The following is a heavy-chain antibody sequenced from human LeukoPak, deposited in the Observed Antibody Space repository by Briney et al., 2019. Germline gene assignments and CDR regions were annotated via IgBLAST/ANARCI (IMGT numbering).Heavy chain of an antibody. CDR1: GFTFSSYG. CDR2: ISGSGGST. D-gene: IGHD6-19*01. V-gene: IGHV3-23*01. CDR3: AKGSFYSSGWNYYYYYMDV. Sequence: GESLRLSCAASGFTFSSYGMSWVRQAPGKGLEWVSAISGSGGSTYYADSVKGRFTISRDNSKNTLYLQMNSLRAEDTTVYYCAKGSFYSSGWNYYYYYMDVWGKGTTVTISS. J-gene: IGHJ6*03.